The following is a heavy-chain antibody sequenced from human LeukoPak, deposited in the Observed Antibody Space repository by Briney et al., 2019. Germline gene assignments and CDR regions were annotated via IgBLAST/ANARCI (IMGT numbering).Heavy chain of an antibody. CDR3: ARDKKSGESSEIDY. CDR1: GFTFSNYW. V-gene: IGHV3-74*03. D-gene: IGHD3-10*01. CDR2: INRDGSTT. Sequence: ASVKVSCKASGFTFSNYWVHWVRQAPGKGLVWVSRINRDGSTTKYADSVKGRFTVSRDNAKNTLNLQMNSLRAEDTAVYYCARDKKSGESSEIDYWGQGTLVTVSS. J-gene: IGHJ4*02.